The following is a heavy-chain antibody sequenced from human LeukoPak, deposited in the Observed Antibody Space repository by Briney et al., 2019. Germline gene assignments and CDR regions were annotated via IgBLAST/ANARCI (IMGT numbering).Heavy chain of an antibody. CDR3: AIMHRYYDGSGYWVQ. Sequence: PGRSLRLSCAASGFTFSSYAMSWVRQAPGKGLESVSGISTSGGTTSYADSVKGRFTISRDNPRNTLYMQMNSLRAEDTAVYYCAIMHRYYDGSGYWVQWGQGSLVTVSS. V-gene: IGHV3-23*01. CDR1: GFTFSSYA. CDR2: ISTSGGTT. J-gene: IGHJ4*02. D-gene: IGHD3-22*01.